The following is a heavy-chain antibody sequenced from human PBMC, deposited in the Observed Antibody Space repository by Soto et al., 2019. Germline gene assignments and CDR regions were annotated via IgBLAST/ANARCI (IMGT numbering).Heavy chain of an antibody. Sequence: SLNGDWKASGGACSNFVFAWVRQAPGQGLEWMGGIVPVFGSPNYAQKFQDRVTITADESTSTVDMELSSLRSEDTAVYFCGGADRPGEYFVNYWGQGTLVTVSS. CDR3: GGADRPGEYFVNY. D-gene: IGHD3-16*01. CDR2: IVPVFGSP. J-gene: IGHJ4*02. V-gene: IGHV1-69*13. CDR1: GGACSNFV.